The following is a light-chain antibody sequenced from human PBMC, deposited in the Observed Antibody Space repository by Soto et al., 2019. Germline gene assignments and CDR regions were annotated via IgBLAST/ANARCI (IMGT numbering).Light chain of an antibody. CDR1: QDSRKY. J-gene: IGKJ2*01. V-gene: IGKV1-33*01. CDR3: QQYDALPYT. Sequence: DVQMTQSPSSLSASVGDRVTITCQAIQDSRKYLNWYQQKPGKAPKLLISDAANLKTGVPSRFSGSGSGTDFSFTIRSLQPEDIATYYCQQYDALPYTFGQGTKLEIK. CDR2: DAA.